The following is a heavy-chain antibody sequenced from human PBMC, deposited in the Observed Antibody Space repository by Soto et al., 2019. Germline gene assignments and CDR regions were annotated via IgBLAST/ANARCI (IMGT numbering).Heavy chain of an antibody. J-gene: IGHJ6*02. CDR2: IIPIFGTA. Sequence: ASVKVSCKASGGTFSSYAISWVRQAPGQGLEWMGGIIPIFGTANYAQKFQGRVTITADESTSTAYMELSSLRSEDTAVYYCARSLEPGATNYYGMDVWGQGTTVTVSS. CDR3: ARSLEPGATNYYGMDV. CDR1: GGTFSSYA. D-gene: IGHD1-26*01. V-gene: IGHV1-69*13.